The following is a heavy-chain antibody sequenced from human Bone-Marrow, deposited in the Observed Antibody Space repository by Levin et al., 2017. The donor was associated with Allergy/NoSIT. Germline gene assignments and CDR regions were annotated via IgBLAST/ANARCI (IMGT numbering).Heavy chain of an antibody. CDR1: GYTFTGYY. J-gene: IGHJ4*02. CDR3: ARIDEDSAMVEGY. Sequence: ASVKVSCKASGYTFTGYYMHWVRQAPGQGLEWMGCINPNSGGTNYEQKFQCRVTMTRDTSSSTAYMELRSLTSDDTAVYYCARIDEDSAMVEGYWGQGTLITVSS. V-gene: IGHV1-2*02. D-gene: IGHD5-18*01. CDR2: INPNSGGT.